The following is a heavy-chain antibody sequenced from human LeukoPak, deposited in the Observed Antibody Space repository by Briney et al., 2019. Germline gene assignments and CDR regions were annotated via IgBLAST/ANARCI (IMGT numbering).Heavy chain of an antibody. Sequence: PSETLSLTCTVSSGSISSYYWSWIRQPPGKGLEWIGNIYYSGSTNYNPSLKSRVTISVDTSKNQFSLKLSSVTAADTAVYYCARGKNYYGSGSRDFDYWGQGTLVTVSS. CDR3: ARGKNYYGSGSRDFDY. D-gene: IGHD3-10*01. CDR1: SGSISSYY. J-gene: IGHJ4*02. V-gene: IGHV4-59*08. CDR2: IYYSGST.